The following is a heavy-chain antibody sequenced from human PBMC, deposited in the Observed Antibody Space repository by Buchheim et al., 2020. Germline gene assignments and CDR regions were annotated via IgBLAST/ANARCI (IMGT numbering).Heavy chain of an antibody. Sequence: QVQLQESGPGLVKPSGTLSLTCAVSGDSVSSDNWWSWVRQPPGKGLAWIGEIYHGVNTNYSPSLKSRVTMSVDTSKHQFSPKLSSVTAADTAVYYCARGGYCSSSSCYPAGYSFDYWGQGTL. J-gene: IGHJ4*02. CDR1: GDSVSSDNW. CDR2: IYHGVNT. V-gene: IGHV4-4*02. CDR3: ARGGYCSSSSCYPAGYSFDY. D-gene: IGHD2-15*01.